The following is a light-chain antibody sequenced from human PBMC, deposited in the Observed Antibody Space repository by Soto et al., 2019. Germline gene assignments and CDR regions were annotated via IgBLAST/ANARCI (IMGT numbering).Light chain of an antibody. CDR2: KAS. V-gene: IGKV1-5*03. Sequence: DIQMTQSPSTLSASVGDRVTITCRASQSISSWLAWYQQKPGKAPKLLIYKASSLESGGPSRFSGSGSGTEFTLTISSLQPDDFATYYCQQYNSYSSTFGQGTRLEMK. CDR3: QQYNSYSST. J-gene: IGKJ5*01. CDR1: QSISSW.